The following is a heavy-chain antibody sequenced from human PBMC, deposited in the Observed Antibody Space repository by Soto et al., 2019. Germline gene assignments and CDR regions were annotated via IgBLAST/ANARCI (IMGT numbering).Heavy chain of an antibody. J-gene: IGHJ4*02. CDR2: ISGSNTDT. D-gene: IGHD7-27*01. V-gene: IGHV3-11*03. Sequence: PGGSLRLSCAASGCTFSDYYMSWIRQAPGKGLEWLAYISGSNTDTDYADSVKGRFTISRDNAKNSLYLQMNSLRADDTAVYYCARSMKTGKNFDYWGQGTLVTVSS. CDR1: GCTFSDYY. CDR3: ARSMKTGKNFDY.